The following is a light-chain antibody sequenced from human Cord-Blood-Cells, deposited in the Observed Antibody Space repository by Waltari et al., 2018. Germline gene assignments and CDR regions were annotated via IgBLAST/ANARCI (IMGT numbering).Light chain of an antibody. J-gene: IGKJ1*01. CDR1: QSVSSN. CDR2: GAS. CDR3: QQYKNWPRT. V-gene: IGKV3-15*01. Sequence: EIVMPQSPANLSVSPGERATLSCRASQSVSSNLDWYQQKTGQAPRLLIYGASNRTTGIPARFSGSGSGTEFNLTISSLQSEEFAVYYCQQYKNWPRTFGQGTKVEIK.